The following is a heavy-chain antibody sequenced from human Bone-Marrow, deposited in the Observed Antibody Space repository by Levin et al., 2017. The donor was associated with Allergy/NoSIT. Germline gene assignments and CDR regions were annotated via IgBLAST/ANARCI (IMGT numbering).Heavy chain of an antibody. Sequence: GESLKISCAASGFTFSSYSMNWVRQAPGKGLEWVSSISSSSSYIYYADSVKGRFTISRDNAKNSLYLQMNSLRAEDTAVYYCARDALRGYSGYDSWMTLGEYDYWGQGTLVTVSS. CDR3: ARDALRGYSGYDSWMTLGEYDY. CDR2: ISSSSSYI. J-gene: IGHJ4*02. CDR1: GFTFSSYS. D-gene: IGHD5-12*01. V-gene: IGHV3-21*01.